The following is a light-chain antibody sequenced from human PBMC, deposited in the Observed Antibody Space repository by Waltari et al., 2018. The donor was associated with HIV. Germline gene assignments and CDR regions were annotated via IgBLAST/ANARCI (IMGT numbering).Light chain of an antibody. Sequence: QSALTQPASVSGSPVHSITISCTGTSTDVVAYDYVSWYQQSPGKVPKLLIYDVYNRPSRISNRFSGSKSGNTAFLTISGLRAEDEADYYCASFTSGRLNVFGSGTKVTVL. V-gene: IGLV2-14*01. J-gene: IGLJ1*01. CDR1: STDVVAYDY. CDR3: ASFTSGRLNV. CDR2: DVY.